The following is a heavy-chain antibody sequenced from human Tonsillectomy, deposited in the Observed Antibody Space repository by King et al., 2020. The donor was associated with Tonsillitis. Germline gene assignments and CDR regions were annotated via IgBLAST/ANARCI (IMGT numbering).Heavy chain of an antibody. V-gene: IGHV3-64D*06. J-gene: IGHJ4*02. CDR3: VKDLRRAYDL. CDR2: ISSNVGST. Sequence: IHWVRQAPGKGLEYVSAISSNVGSTYYAYSVKGRFTISRDNSKNTLYLQMTSLRAEDTAVYYCVKDLRRAYDLWGQGNLVTVSS.